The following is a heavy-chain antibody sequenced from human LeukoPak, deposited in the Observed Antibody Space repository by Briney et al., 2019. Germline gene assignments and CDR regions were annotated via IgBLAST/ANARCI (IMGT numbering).Heavy chain of an antibody. D-gene: IGHD4-17*01. CDR1: GFTVSSNY. V-gene: IGHV3-53*01. CDR2: IYSDGST. Sequence: GGSLRLSCAASGFTVSSNYMSWVRQAPGQGLEWVSEIYSDGSTYYAASVKGRFSISRDNSKNSLYLQMNSLRAEDTAVYYCARGMTTGDYWGQGTLVTVSS. J-gene: IGHJ4*02. CDR3: ARGMTTGDY.